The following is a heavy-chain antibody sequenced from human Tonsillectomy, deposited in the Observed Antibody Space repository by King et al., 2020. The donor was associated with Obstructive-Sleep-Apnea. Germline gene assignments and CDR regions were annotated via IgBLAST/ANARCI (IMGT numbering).Heavy chain of an antibody. V-gene: IGHV4-39*07. D-gene: IGHD6-19*01. Sequence: LQLQESGPGLVKPSETLSLTCTVSGGSISSSYYYWGWIRQPPGKGLEWIGSFYYNGNTYYNPSLKSRVTISVDTSKNQFSLKLSSATAADTAVYYCARGLGXWHFFDSWGQGTLVTVSS. J-gene: IGHJ4*02. CDR3: ARGLGXWHFFDS. CDR2: FYYNGNT. CDR1: GGSISSSYYY.